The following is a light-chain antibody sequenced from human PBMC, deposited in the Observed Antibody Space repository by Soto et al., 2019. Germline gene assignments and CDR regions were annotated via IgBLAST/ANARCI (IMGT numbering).Light chain of an antibody. CDR2: GAS. V-gene: IGKV3-20*01. J-gene: IGKJ1*01. Sequence: DIVLTQYPGTLSLSKRERATLSYCASQSVSSTYLAWYQQKPGQAPRLLIYGASIRATGIPDRFSGSGSGTDFTLTISRLEPEDFAVYYCQQYGSSPPWTFGQGTKVDIK. CDR1: QSVSSTY. CDR3: QQYGSSPPWT.